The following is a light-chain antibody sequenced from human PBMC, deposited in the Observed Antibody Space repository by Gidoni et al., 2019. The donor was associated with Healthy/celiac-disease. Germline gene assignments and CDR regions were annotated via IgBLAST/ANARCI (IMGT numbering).Light chain of an antibody. CDR3: QQYKNWPLT. J-gene: IGKJ1*01. V-gene: IGKV3-15*01. CDR2: GAS. Sequence: ELVMTQSPAALSVSPGERATLSCRASQRVSSNLAWYQQKPGQAPRLLIYGASTRATGVPARFGCSGSGTEFTLTISSLQSEDFAVYYCQQYKNWPLTFGQGTKVEIK. CDR1: QRVSSN.